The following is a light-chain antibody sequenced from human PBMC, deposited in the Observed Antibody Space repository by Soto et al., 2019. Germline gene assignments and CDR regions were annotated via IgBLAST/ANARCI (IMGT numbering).Light chain of an antibody. CDR1: ALPKQY. Sequence: SYELTQPPSVSVSPGQTARITCSGDALPKQYAYWYQQKPGQAPVLVIYKDSERPSGIPELFSGSSSGTTVTLTISGVQAEDEADYYCQSADSSGTEVFGGGTKVTVL. CDR3: QSADSSGTEV. J-gene: IGLJ2*01. CDR2: KDS. V-gene: IGLV3-25*03.